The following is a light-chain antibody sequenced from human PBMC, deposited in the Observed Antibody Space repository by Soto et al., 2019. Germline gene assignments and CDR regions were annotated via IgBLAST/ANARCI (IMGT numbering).Light chain of an antibody. CDR2: TND. Sequence: QSVLTQSPSASGTPGQRVIISCSGSSSNIGRNSVNWYRQLPGTAPKLLIYTNDQRPSGVPDRFSGSKSGNTASLTISGLQAEDEADYYCCSYAGSSTFVVFGGGTKLTVL. V-gene: IGLV1-44*01. CDR1: SSNIGRNS. J-gene: IGLJ2*01. CDR3: CSYAGSSTFVV.